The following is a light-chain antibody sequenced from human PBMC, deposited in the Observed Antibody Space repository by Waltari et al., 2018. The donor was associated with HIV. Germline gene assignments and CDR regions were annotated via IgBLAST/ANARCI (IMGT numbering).Light chain of an antibody. CDR1: QSVTSN. CDR2: GAS. CDR3: QQYDNWLS. Sequence: VMTQSPATLSVSPGERATLSCRASQSVTSNLAWYQLKPGQAPRLLMYGASTRATGIPARFSGSGSGTESTLTISSLQSEDFAVYVCQQYDNWLSFGGGTKVEIK. J-gene: IGKJ4*01. V-gene: IGKV3-15*01.